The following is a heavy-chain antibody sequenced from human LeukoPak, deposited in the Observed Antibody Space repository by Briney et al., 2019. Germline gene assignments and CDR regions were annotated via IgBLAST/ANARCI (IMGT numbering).Heavy chain of an antibody. CDR2: ISWDGGST. Sequence: GGSLRLSCAASGFTFDDYTMHWVRQAPGKGLEWVSLISWDGGSTYYADSVKGRFTISRDNNKNSLYLQMNSLRTEDTALYYCAKDSGYSNYRYYFDYWGQGTLVTVSS. CDR1: GFTFDDYT. D-gene: IGHD4-11*01. V-gene: IGHV3-43*01. J-gene: IGHJ4*02. CDR3: AKDSGYSNYRYYFDY.